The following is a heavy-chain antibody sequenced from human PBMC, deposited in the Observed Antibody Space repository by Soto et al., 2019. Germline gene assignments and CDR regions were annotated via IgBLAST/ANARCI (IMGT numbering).Heavy chain of an antibody. J-gene: IGHJ3*02. CDR1: GFTFSSYG. Sequence: GGSLRLSCAASGFTFSSYGMHWVRQAPGKGLEWVANIKQDGSEKTYVDSVKGRFTISRDNAEKSLSLQMSSLRAEDTAVYYCARPRIQLWAPDGFHIWGQGTMVTVSS. CDR3: ARPRIQLWAPDGFHI. CDR2: IKQDGSEK. V-gene: IGHV3-7*01. D-gene: IGHD5-18*01.